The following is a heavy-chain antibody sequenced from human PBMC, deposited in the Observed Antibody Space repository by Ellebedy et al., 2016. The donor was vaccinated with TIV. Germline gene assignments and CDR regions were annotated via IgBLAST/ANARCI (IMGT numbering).Heavy chain of an antibody. V-gene: IGHV1-2*02. Sequence: AASVKVSCKAAGDTFTDYYLHWVRQVPGQGLEWMGRINPDRGDTDYAQKYQGRITMTRDTSITTASMELRSLRSDDTAIYYCARGLGWLQRDSDYWGQGTLVTVSS. J-gene: IGHJ4*02. CDR1: GDTFTDYY. CDR2: INPDRGDT. CDR3: ARGLGWLQRDSDY. D-gene: IGHD5-24*01.